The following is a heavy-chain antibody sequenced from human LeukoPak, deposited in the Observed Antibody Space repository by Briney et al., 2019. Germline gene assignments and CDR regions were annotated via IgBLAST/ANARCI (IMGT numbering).Heavy chain of an antibody. J-gene: IGHJ6*03. CDR1: GYTFTSYG. V-gene: IGHV1-18*01. CDR3: AREANRITIFGVVIPNPLDYYYYMDV. Sequence: ASVKVSCKASGYTFTSYGISWVRQAPGQGLEWMGWISAYNGNTNYAQKFQGRVTITADKSTSTAYMELSSLRSEDTAVYYCAREANRITIFGVVIPNPLDYYYYMDVWGKGTTVTVSS. D-gene: IGHD3-3*01. CDR2: ISAYNGNT.